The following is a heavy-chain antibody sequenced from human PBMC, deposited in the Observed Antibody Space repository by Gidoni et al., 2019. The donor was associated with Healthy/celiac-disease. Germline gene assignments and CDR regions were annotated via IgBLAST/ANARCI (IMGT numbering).Heavy chain of an antibody. V-gene: IGHV4-39*01. Sequence: QLQLQESGPGLVKPSETLSLTCTVSGGSISSSSYYWGWIRQPPGKGLEWIGSIYYSGSTYYNPSLKSRVTISVDTSKNQFSLKLSSVTAADTAVYYCARHPSADSSGSHIPPAFDYWGQGTLVTVSS. CDR3: ARHPSADSSGSHIPPAFDY. CDR2: IYYSGST. J-gene: IGHJ4*02. D-gene: IGHD3-22*01. CDR1: GGSISSSSYY.